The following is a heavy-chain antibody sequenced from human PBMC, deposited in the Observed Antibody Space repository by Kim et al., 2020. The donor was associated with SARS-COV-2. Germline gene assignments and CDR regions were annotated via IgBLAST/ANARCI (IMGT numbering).Heavy chain of an antibody. Sequence: SETLSLTCTVSGYSISSGYYWGWIRQPPGRRLEWIGSIYHSGSTYYNPSLKSRVTMSVDTSKNHFSLRRSSVTAADTAFYYCASEAQRGYTYGYWGQGTLVTVSS. V-gene: IGHV4-38-2*02. CDR2: IYHSGST. J-gene: IGHJ4*02. CDR3: ASEAQRGYTYGY. D-gene: IGHD5-18*01. CDR1: GYSISSGYY.